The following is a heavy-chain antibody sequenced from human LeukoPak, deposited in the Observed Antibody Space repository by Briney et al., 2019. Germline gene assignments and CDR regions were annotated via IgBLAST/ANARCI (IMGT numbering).Heavy chain of an antibody. J-gene: IGHJ4*02. V-gene: IGHV3-23*01. CDR1: GFTFSDYA. D-gene: IGHD2-2*01. CDR3: ARYLCTTSSCYRNLDC. CDR2: IGSDGATT. Sequence: GGSLRLSCAASGFTFSDYAMTWVRQAPGEGLEWVSVIGSDGATTHYADSVKGRFTISRDNSGNTLYLQMNSLRAEDTAVYYCARYLCTTSSCYRNLDCWGQGTLVTVSS.